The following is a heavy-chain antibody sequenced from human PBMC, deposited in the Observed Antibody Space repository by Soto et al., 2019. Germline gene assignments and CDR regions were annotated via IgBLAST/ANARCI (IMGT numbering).Heavy chain of an antibody. D-gene: IGHD3-10*01. CDR3: AREERGSPVGFGER. J-gene: IGHJ4*02. CDR2: IYSGGST. Sequence: EVQLVESGGGLVQPGGSLRLSCAASGFTVSSNYMSWVRQAPGKGLEWVSVIYSGGSTYYADSVKGRFTISRDNSKNTLYLQMNSLRAEDTAVYYCAREERGSPVGFGERWGQGTLVTVSS. CDR1: GFTVSSNY. V-gene: IGHV3-66*01.